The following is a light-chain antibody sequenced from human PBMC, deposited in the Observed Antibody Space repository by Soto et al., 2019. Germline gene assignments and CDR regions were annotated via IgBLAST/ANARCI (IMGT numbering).Light chain of an antibody. CDR1: QGISTY. Sequence: DIQMTQSPSSLSSSVGDRVTIACRASQGISTYLAWLQQKPGQAPRLLLYGTSTRATGVPDRFSGSGSGTDFTLTISSLQPDDFATYYCQQYNSQWTFGQGTKVDNK. CDR3: QQYNSQWT. CDR2: GTS. J-gene: IGKJ1*01. V-gene: IGKV1-NL1*01.